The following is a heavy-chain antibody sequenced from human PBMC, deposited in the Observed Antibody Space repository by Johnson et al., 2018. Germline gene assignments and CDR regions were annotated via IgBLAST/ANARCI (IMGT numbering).Heavy chain of an antibody. CDR2: IKNDGSST. Sequence: VQLVQSGGGLVQPGGSLRLSCAASGFTFSMYWMYWVRQAPGKGLVWVSRIKNDGSSTGYADSVKGRFTNPRDNARNTLYLQMNSLRAEDTAVYYCASELSLGYWGRGTLVTVSS. D-gene: IGHD1-26*01. CDR3: ASELSLGY. V-gene: IGHV3-74*02. J-gene: IGHJ4*02. CDR1: GFTFSMYW.